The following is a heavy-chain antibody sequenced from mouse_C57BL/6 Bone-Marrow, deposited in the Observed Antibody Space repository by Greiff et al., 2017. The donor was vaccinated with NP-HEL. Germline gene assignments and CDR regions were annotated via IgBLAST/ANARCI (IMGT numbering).Heavy chain of an antibody. J-gene: IGHJ2*01. CDR2: INPNNGGT. Sequence: EVQGVESGPELVKPGASVKMSCKASGYTFTDYNMHWVKQSHGKSLEWIGYINPNNGGTSYNQKFKGKATLTVNKSSSTAYMELRSLTSEDSAVYYGGGGYDRGNYWGQGTTLTVSS. V-gene: IGHV1-22*01. D-gene: IGHD2-2*01. CDR3: GGGYDRGNY. CDR1: GYTFTDYN.